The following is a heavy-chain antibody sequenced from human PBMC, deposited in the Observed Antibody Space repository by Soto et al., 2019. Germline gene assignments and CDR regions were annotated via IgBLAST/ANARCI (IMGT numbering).Heavy chain of an antibody. CDR2: IYYSGST. J-gene: IGHJ4*02. Sequence: SETLSLTCTVSGVSITSHYWSWIRQPPGKGLEWIGYIYYSGSTNYNPSLKSRVTISVDTSKNQFSLKLSSVTAADTAVYYCAREPLGGPGYWGQGTPVTVSS. CDR1: GVSITSHY. V-gene: IGHV4-59*11. D-gene: IGHD1-26*01. CDR3: AREPLGGPGY.